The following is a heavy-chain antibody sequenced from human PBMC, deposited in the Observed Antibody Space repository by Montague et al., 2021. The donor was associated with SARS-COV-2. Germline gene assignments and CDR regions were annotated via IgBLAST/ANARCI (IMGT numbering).Heavy chain of an antibody. CDR3: ARGMIRGVSTPFDF. CDR2: IYYSGTT. J-gene: IGHJ4*02. CDR1: SGSIRSNGYY. V-gene: IGHV4-39*02. D-gene: IGHD3-10*01. Sequence: SETLSLTCTVSSGSIRSNGYYWGWIRQPPGKELEWIGNIYYSGTTYYNPSLQSRGTISVDTSKNHLSLRLSSVTAADTAVYFCARGMIRGVSTPFDFWGQGSQVTVSS.